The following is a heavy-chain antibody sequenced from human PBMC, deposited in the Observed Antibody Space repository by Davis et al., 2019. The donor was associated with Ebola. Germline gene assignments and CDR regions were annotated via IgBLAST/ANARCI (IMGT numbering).Heavy chain of an antibody. CDR1: GESFSGYY. D-gene: IGHD4-17*01. J-gene: IGHJ1*01. CDR3: ARGRMTTVTTSRSRGWCFHH. CDR2: INHSGST. V-gene: IGHV4-34*01. Sequence: PSETLSLTCAVYGESFSGYYWSWIRQPPGKGLEWIGEINHSGSTNYNPSLKSRVTISVDTSKNQFFLMLSSVTAADTAVYYCARGRMTTVTTSRSRGWCFHHWGQGTLVTVSS.